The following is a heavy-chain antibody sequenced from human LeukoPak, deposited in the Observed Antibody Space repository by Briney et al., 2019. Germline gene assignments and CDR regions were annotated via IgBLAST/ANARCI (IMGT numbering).Heavy chain of an antibody. D-gene: IGHD2-2*01. J-gene: IGHJ6*03. V-gene: IGHV4-4*07. Sequence: SETLSLTCTVSGGSISSYHWSWIRQPAGKGLEWIGRIYTSGSTNYNPSLKSRVTMSVDTSKNQFSLKLSSVTAADTAVYYCARFGSSTTYYYYMDVWGKGTTVTVSS. CDR3: ARFGSSTTYYYYMDV. CDR1: GGSISSYH. CDR2: IYTSGST.